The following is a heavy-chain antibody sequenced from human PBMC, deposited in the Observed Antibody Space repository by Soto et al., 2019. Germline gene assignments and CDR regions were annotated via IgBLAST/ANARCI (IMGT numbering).Heavy chain of an antibody. D-gene: IGHD2-2*01. CDR1: GFTFSSYW. CDR2: IKQDGSEK. CDR3: ARDCPSTICYLFDY. J-gene: IGHJ4*02. Sequence: GALRLSCAASGFTFSSYWMSWVRQAPGKGLEWVASIKQDGSEKYYVDSVKGRFTISRDNAKNSLYLQMNSLTAEDTAVYYCARDCPSTICYLFDYWGQGTLVTVSS. V-gene: IGHV3-7*03.